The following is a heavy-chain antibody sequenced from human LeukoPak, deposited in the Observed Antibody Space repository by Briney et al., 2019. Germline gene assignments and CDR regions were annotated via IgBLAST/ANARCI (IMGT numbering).Heavy chain of an antibody. CDR1: GYTFTSYD. Sequence: GASVKVSCKVSGYTFTSYDINWVRQATGQGLEWMGWMNPNSGNTGYAQKFQGRVTMTRNTSISTAYMELSRLRSEDTAVYYCARGQYSSSWYGFYYYYYGIDVWGQGTTVTVSS. J-gene: IGHJ6*02. V-gene: IGHV1-8*01. CDR3: ARGQYSSSWYGFYYYYYGIDV. D-gene: IGHD6-13*01. CDR2: MNPNSGNT.